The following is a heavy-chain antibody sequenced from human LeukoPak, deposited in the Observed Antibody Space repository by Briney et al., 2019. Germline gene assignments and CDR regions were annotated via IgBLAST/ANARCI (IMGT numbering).Heavy chain of an antibody. Sequence: GRSLRLSCAASGFTFDDYAMHWARQAPGKGLEWVSGISWNSGSIGYADSVKGRFTISRDNAKNSLYLQMNSLRAEDTALYYCAKDKTHYYGSGSYPDYWGQGTLVTVSS. V-gene: IGHV3-9*01. CDR2: ISWNSGSI. CDR1: GFTFDDYA. CDR3: AKDKTHYYGSGSYPDY. D-gene: IGHD3-10*01. J-gene: IGHJ4*02.